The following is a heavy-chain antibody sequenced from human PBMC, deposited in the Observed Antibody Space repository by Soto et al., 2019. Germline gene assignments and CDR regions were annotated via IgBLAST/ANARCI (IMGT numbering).Heavy chain of an antibody. CDR1: GYTFTSYA. V-gene: IGHV1-3*01. CDR2: INAGNGNT. Sequence: ASVKVSCKASGYTFTSYAMHWVRQAPGQRLEWMGWINAGNGNTKYSQKFQGRVTITRDTSASTAYMELSSLRSEDTAVYYCGRAETLEYSYGPPFYFAYGGQGTLVPVSS. J-gene: IGHJ4*02. CDR3: GRAETLEYSYGPPFYFAY. D-gene: IGHD5-18*01.